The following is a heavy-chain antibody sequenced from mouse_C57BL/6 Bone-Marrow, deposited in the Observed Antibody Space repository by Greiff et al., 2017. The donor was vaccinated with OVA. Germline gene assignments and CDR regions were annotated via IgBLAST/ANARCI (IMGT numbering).Heavy chain of an antibody. J-gene: IGHJ1*03. CDR2: ISNLAYSI. D-gene: IGHD1-1*01. V-gene: IGHV5-15*01. CDR1: GFTFSDYG. CDR3: ARRGYGSSPYWYFDV. Sequence: EVQRVESGGGLVQPGGSLKLSCAASGFTFSDYGMAWVRQAPRKGPEWVAFISNLAYSIYYADTVTGRFTISRENAKNTLYLEMSSLRSEDTAMYYCARRGYGSSPYWYFDVWGTGTTVTVSS.